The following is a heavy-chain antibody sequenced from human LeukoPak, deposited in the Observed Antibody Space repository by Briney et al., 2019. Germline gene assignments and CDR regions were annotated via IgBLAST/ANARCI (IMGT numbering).Heavy chain of an antibody. V-gene: IGHV3-30*02. CDR3: ARDLPAGSGYCSGGSCG. CDR1: GFTFSSYG. Sequence: TGGSLRLSCAASGFTFSSYGMHWVRQAPGKGLEWVAFIRYDGSNKYYADSVKGRFTISRDNSKNTLYLQMNSLRAEDTAVYYCARDLPAGSGYCSGGSCGGGQGTLVTVSS. D-gene: IGHD2-15*01. J-gene: IGHJ4*02. CDR2: IRYDGSNK.